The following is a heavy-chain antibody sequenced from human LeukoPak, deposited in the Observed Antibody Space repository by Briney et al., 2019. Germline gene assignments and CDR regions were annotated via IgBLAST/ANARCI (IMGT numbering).Heavy chain of an antibody. CDR3: AREVYGDYVYEY. D-gene: IGHD4-17*01. J-gene: IGHJ4*02. Sequence: VQPEGSLRLSCAASGFTFSSYWMSWVRQAPGKGLEWVANIKQDGSEKYYVDSVKGRFTISRDNAKNSLSLQMNSLRAEDTAVYYCAREVYGDYVYEYWGQGTLVTVSS. V-gene: IGHV3-7*01. CDR2: IKQDGSEK. CDR1: GFTFSSYW.